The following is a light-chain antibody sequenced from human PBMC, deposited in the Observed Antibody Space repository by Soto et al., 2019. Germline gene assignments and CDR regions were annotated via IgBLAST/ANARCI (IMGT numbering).Light chain of an antibody. J-gene: IGKJ1*01. CDR3: QQLNSYPQWT. CDR1: QGISSS. Sequence: IQLPQSPSSLSASVGDRVTITCRASQGISSSLAWYQQKPGKAPKLLIYAASTLQSGVPSRFSGSGSGTDFTLTISSLQPEDFATYYCQQLNSYPQWTFGQGTKVEIK. CDR2: AAS. V-gene: IGKV1-9*01.